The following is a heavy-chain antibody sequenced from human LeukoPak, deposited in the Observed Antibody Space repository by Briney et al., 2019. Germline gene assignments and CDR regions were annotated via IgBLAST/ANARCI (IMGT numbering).Heavy chain of an antibody. V-gene: IGHV1-69*13. CDR2: IIPIFGTA. J-gene: IGHJ4*02. CDR3: AREYYYDSSGYPGRGVLYLDY. D-gene: IGHD3-22*01. Sequence: ASVKVSCKASGGTFSSYAISWVRQAPGQGLEWMGGIIPIFGTANYAQKFQGRVTITADESTSTAYMELSSLRSEDTAVYYCAREYYYDSSGYPGRGVLYLDYWGQGTLVTVSS. CDR1: GGTFSSYA.